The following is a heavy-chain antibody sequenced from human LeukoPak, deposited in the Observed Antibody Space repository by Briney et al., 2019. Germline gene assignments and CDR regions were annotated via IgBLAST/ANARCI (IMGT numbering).Heavy chain of an antibody. CDR3: SRPRVKQQLSHLKY. J-gene: IGHJ4*02. Sequence: PGGSLRLSCAASGFTFSSYWMHWVRQAPGKGLVWVSRINSDGSSTSYADSVKGRFTISRDNAKNTLYLQMNSLRAEDTAVYYCSRPRVKQQLSHLKYWGQGTLVTVSS. CDR1: GFTFSSYW. V-gene: IGHV3-74*01. D-gene: IGHD6-13*01. CDR2: INSDGSST.